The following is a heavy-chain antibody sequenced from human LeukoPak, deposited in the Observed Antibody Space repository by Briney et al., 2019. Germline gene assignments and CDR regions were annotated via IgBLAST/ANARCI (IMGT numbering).Heavy chain of an antibody. J-gene: IGHJ6*03. CDR1: GFTVSSNY. Sequence: GGSLRLSCAASGFTVSSNYMSWVRQAPGKGLEWVSVIYSGGSTYYADSVKGRFAISRDNSKNTLYLQMNSLRAEDTAVYYCARSLRYYYYYMDVWGKGTTVTVSS. CDR2: IYSGGST. CDR3: ARSLRYYYYYMDV. V-gene: IGHV3-53*01.